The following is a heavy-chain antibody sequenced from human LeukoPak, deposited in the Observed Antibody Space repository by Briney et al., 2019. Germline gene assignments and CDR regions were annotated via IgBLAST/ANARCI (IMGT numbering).Heavy chain of an antibody. D-gene: IGHD3-16*02. J-gene: IGHJ4*02. CDR2: IKTKTDGETT. Sequence: GGSLRLSCAASGFTFSSYSMNWVRQAPGQGLEWVARIKTKTDGETTEYAAPVKGRFTISRDDSKNTLYLQMNSLKTEDTAVYYCTTDYYDYVWGSYRPDYWGQGTLVTVSS. V-gene: IGHV3-15*01. CDR3: TTDYYDYVWGSYRPDY. CDR1: GFTFSSYS.